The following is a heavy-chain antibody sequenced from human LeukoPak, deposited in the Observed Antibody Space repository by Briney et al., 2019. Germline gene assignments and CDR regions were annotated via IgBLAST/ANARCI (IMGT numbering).Heavy chain of an antibody. CDR2: IYSGGST. V-gene: IGHV3-66*01. J-gene: IGHJ4*02. CDR3: ARIYN. D-gene: IGHD4-11*01. CDR1: GFTFSSYA. Sequence: GGSLRLSCAASGFTFSSYAMSWVRQAPGKGLEWVSLIYSGGSTYYADSVRGRFTISRDSSKNTLYLQMNSLRVEDTAVYYCARIYNWGQGTLVTVSS.